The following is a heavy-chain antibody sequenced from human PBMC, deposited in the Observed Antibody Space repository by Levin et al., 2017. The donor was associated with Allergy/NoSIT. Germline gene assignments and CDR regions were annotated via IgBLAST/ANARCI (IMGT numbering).Heavy chain of an antibody. CDR2: ISSSSSYI. CDR1: GFTFSSYS. CDR3: ARDPGYSGYEVY. J-gene: IGHJ4*02. Sequence: PGGSLRLSCAASGFTFSSYSMNWVRQAPGKGLEWVSSISSSSSYIYYADSVKGRFTISRDNAKNSLYLQMNSLRAEDTAVYYCARDPGYSGYEVYWGQGTLVTVSS. V-gene: IGHV3-21*01. D-gene: IGHD5-12*01.